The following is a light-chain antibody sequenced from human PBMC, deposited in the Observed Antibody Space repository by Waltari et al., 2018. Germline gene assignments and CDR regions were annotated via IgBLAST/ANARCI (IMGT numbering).Light chain of an antibody. Sequence: DIQMTQSPSTLSASVGDRVTITCRASQSISNWLAWYQQKPGKAPKLLIYKTSTLESGVPSSCSGSGYGTEFTLTISSLQPDDFATYYCQQYNDNSTWTFGQGTKVEVK. J-gene: IGKJ1*01. CDR3: QQYNDNSTWT. V-gene: IGKV1-5*03. CDR2: KTS. CDR1: QSISNW.